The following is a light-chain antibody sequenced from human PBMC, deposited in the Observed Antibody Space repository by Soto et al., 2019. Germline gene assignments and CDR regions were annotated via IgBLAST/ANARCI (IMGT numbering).Light chain of an antibody. CDR3: QQINSYPVT. CDR2: SAS. V-gene: IGKV1-9*01. Sequence: IQLTQSPAFLSTSVGDKVTITCRASQDISSYLAWYQQKPGKAPNLLIYSASTLQSGVPSRFSGSGPGTELTLTISSLQPEDFATYFCQQINSYPVTFGGGTKVEIE. CDR1: QDISSY. J-gene: IGKJ4*01.